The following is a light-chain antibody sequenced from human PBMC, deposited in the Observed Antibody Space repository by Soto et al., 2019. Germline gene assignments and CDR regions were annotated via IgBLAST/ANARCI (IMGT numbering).Light chain of an antibody. CDR2: GVS. V-gene: IGKV3-20*01. CDR3: QVYGISPKT. J-gene: IGKJ1*01. Sequence: EIVMKQSPATLSVSPGERATLSCRASQPVNSGYLAWYQQKPGQAPRLLMYGVSTRDTGIPDRFSGSGAGTDFTLTIIRLEPGDFAVYYCQVYGISPKTFGQGTKVDIK. CDR1: QPVNSGY.